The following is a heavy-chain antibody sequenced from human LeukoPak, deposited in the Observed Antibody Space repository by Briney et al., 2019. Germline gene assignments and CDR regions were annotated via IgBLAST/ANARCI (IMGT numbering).Heavy chain of an antibody. CDR2: VSAYYGNT. CDR3: ARDRESTVMVTNWFDL. D-gene: IGHD5-18*01. J-gene: IGHJ5*02. V-gene: IGHV1-18*01. CDR1: GYAFTSYG. Sequence: ASVTLSCNASGYAFTSYGISWERHAHGQGLGLMGWVSAYYGNTNYAHTLQGRFTMTRDTSTSTAYMELRSLRSEDTAVYYCARDRESTVMVTNWFDLWGQGTLVMVSA.